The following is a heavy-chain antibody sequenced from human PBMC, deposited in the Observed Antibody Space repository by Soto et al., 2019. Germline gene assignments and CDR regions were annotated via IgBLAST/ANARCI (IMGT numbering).Heavy chain of an antibody. V-gene: IGHV1-18*01. CDR1: GYTFSNYG. CDR3: ARVVPGAEAWFGP. CDR2: ISLYSDGT. D-gene: IGHD2-2*01. J-gene: IGHJ5*02. Sequence: VKVSCKTSGYTFSNYGITWVRQAPGQPLEWLGWISLYSDGTNYAQKFQGRVSMTTDTSTTTAYMELRSLRSDDRAVYYCARVVPGAEAWFGPWGQGTLVTVSS.